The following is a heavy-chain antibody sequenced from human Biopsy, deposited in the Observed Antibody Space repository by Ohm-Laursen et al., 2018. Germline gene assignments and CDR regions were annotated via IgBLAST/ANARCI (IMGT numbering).Heavy chain of an antibody. J-gene: IGHJ6*02. Sequence: SETLSLTCSVSGGSISSFYWTWIRQSPGKGLEWIGYINHSGHTNYNPSLRSRLTMSVDTSKNQFSLKLTSVTAADTAVYYCARDRIAYCTATSCDNFGLDVWGQGTTVTVSS. D-gene: IGHD2-8*02. CDR2: INHSGHT. CDR1: GGSISSFY. CDR3: ARDRIAYCTATSCDNFGLDV. V-gene: IGHV4-59*01.